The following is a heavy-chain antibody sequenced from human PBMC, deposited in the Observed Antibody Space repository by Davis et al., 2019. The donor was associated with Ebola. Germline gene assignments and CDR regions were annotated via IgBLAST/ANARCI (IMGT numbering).Heavy chain of an antibody. CDR3: TRGRHSEPTYDDY. J-gene: IGHJ4*02. D-gene: IGHD2/OR15-2a*01. V-gene: IGHV3-7*01. CDR1: GFIFSHYW. CDR2: IKQDGGEK. Sequence: GESLKISCAASGFIFSHYWMSWVRQAPGKGPEWVAIIKQDGGEKYYVDSVKGRFTISRDNAKNSLFLQMNSLRAEDTAVYYCTRGRHSEPTYDDYWGQGTLVTVSS.